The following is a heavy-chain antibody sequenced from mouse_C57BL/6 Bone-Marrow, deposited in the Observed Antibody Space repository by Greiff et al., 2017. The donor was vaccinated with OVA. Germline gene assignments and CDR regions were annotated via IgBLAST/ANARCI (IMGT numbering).Heavy chain of an antibody. J-gene: IGHJ3*01. Sequence: QVQLQQSGAELARPGASVKLSCKASGYTFTSYGLSWVKQRTGQGLEWIGEIYPRSGNTYYNEKFQGKATLTAAKSSSTAYMELCSLTSEDSAVYFCARKKSLLLRSFAYWGQGTLVTVSA. CDR2: IYPRSGNT. D-gene: IGHD1-1*01. CDR1: GYTFTSYG. CDR3: ARKKSLLLRSFAY. V-gene: IGHV1-81*01.